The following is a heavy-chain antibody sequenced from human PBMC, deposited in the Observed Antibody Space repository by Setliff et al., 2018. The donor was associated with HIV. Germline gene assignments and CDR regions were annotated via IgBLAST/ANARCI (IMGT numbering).Heavy chain of an antibody. CDR3: VKHLWPDYYDWRDTGAFDV. J-gene: IGHJ3*01. CDR1: GGSISSRAYY. CDR2: IYYSGTT. Sequence: SETLSLTCTVSGGSISSRAYYWGCIRRPPGKGLEWVGSIYYSGTTYYKPSLKSRVTISIDTSKNQFSLSLSFVTAAATAVYYCVKHLWPDYYDWRDTGAFDVWGQGTMVNVS. V-gene: IGHV4-39*01. D-gene: IGHD3-22*01.